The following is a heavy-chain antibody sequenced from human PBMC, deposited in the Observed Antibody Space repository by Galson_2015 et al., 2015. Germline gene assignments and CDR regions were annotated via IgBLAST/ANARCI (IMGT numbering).Heavy chain of an antibody. D-gene: IGHD2-2*01. CDR3: ARGSIVVVPAANNLNWFDP. J-gene: IGHJ5*02. CDR2: INPNSGGT. CDR1: GGTFNSYA. Sequence: SVKVSCKASGGTFNSYAISWVRQAPGQGLEWMGWINPNSGGTNYAQKFQGWVTMTRDTSISTAYMELSRLRSDDTAVYYCARGSIVVVPAANNLNWFDPWGQGTLVTVSS. V-gene: IGHV1-2*04.